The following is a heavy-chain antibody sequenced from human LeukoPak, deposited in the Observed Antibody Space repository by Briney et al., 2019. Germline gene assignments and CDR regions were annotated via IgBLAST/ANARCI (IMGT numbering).Heavy chain of an antibody. CDR2: IYYSGST. CDR1: GGSISSSSYY. D-gene: IGHD1-26*01. CDR3: ARDWEWELLRGAFDI. V-gene: IGHV4-39*07. Sequence: SETLSLTYTVSGGSISSSSYYWGWIRQPPGKGLEWIGSIYYSGSTYYNPSLKSRVTISVDTSKNQFSLKLSSVTAADTAVYYCARDWEWELLRGAFDIWGQGTMVTVSS. J-gene: IGHJ3*02.